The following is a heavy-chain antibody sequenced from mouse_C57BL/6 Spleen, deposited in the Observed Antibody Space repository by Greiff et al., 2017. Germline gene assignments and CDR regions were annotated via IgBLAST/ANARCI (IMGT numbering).Heavy chain of an antibody. D-gene: IGHD2-4*01. V-gene: IGHV5-17*01. Sequence: EVQVVESGGGLVKPGGSLKLSCAASGFTFSDYGMHWVRQAPEKGLEWVAYISSGSSTIYYADTVKGRFTISRDNAKNTLFLQMTSLRSEDTAMYYCAKVHYDYDGFYAMDYWGQGTSVTVSS. CDR1: GFTFSDYG. CDR3: AKVHYDYDGFYAMDY. J-gene: IGHJ4*01. CDR2: ISSGSSTI.